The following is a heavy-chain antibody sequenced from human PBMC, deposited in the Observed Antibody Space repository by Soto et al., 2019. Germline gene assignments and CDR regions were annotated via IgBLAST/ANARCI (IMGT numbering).Heavy chain of an antibody. Sequence: QVQLQESGPGLVKPSETLSLTCTVSGGSISGFYWTWIRQPAGRGLEWIGRIYSSGNTYYNPSLTSRVTKSVDTPKNQFSLKLPSVTAADTAVYFCARDHWTPVGGSGSYYFFDYWGQVALVTVSA. CDR1: GGSISGFY. D-gene: IGHD3-10*01. CDR3: ARDHWTPVGGSGSYYFFDY. J-gene: IGHJ4*02. V-gene: IGHV4-4*07. CDR2: IYSSGNT.